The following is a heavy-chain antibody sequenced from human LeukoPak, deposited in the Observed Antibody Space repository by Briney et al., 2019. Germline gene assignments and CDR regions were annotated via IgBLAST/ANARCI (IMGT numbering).Heavy chain of an antibody. CDR1: GFTFSSYG. V-gene: IGHV1-18*01. CDR3: ARDGAGSTYYYYMDV. Sequence: PGGSLRLSCAASGFTFSSYGISWVRQAPGQGLEWMGWISAYNGNTNYAQKLQGRVTMTTDTSTSTAYMELRSLRSDDTAVYYCARDGAGSTYYYYMDVWGKGTTVTVSS. D-gene: IGHD1-1*01. CDR2: ISAYNGNT. J-gene: IGHJ6*03.